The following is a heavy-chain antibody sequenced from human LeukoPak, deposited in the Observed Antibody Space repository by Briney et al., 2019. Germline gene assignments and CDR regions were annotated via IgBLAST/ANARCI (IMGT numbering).Heavy chain of an antibody. CDR1: GGSISSYY. Sequence: SETLSLTCTVSGGSISSYYWSWLRQPPGKGLEWIGYIYYSGSTNYNPSLKSRVTISVDTSKNQFSLKLSSVTAADTAVYYCARGGSGWYDYRGQGTLVTVSS. J-gene: IGHJ4*02. CDR3: ARGGSGWYDY. D-gene: IGHD6-19*01. V-gene: IGHV4-59*01. CDR2: IYYSGST.